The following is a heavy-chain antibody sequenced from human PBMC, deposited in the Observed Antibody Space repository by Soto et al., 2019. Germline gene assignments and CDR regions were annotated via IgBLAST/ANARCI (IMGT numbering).Heavy chain of an antibody. CDR2: IDDGSGT. Sequence: EVQLVESGGRLVQPGGSLRLSCAASGLTLSNQWMHWVRQAPGKGLVWVSRIDDGSGTSYADSVKGRFTVSRDNAKNTLYLQMNSLRAEDTAVYYCTSVFYNWGQGTLVTVSS. J-gene: IGHJ4*02. CDR3: TSVFYN. CDR1: GLTLSNQW. V-gene: IGHV3-74*01.